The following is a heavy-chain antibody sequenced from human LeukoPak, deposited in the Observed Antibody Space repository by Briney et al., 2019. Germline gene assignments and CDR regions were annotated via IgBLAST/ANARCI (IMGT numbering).Heavy chain of an antibody. CDR2: IYPGDSDT. Sequence: PGESLQISCKGFGYSFTSYWIAWVRQMPGKGLEWMGIIYPGDSDTRYSPSFQGQVTISADKSISTAYLQWNGLKASDSAMYYCARPDIVTTIGAFDIWGQGTMVTVSS. CDR3: ARPDIVTTIGAFDI. CDR1: GYSFTSYW. J-gene: IGHJ3*02. D-gene: IGHD5-12*01. V-gene: IGHV5-51*01.